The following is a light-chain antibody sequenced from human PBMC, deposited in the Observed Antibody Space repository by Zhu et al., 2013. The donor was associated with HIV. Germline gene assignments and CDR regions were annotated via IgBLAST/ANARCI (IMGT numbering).Light chain of an antibody. J-gene: IGLJ3*02. CDR1: DSDVGAYYY. CDR3: AAWDDSLNGPV. CDR2: EVH. Sequence: QSALTQPASVSGFPGQSITISCTGSDSDVGAYYYVSWYQQHPGKAPRLLIHEVHTRPSGVSSRFSGSKSGNTASLTISGLQSEDEADYYCAAWDDSLNGPVFGGGTKLTVL. V-gene: IGLV2-14*01.